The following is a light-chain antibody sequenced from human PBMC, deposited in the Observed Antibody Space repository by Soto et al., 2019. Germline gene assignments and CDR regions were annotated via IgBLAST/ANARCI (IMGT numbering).Light chain of an antibody. CDR2: YDS. V-gene: IGLV3-21*04. J-gene: IGLJ7*01. CDR1: NIGSKS. Sequence: SYELTQPPSVSVAPGKKARITCGGNNIGSKSVHWYQQKPGQAPVLVIYYDSDRPSGIPERFSGSNSGNTATLTISRVEAGDEADYYCHVWDSSSDHAVVGVVTQLTVL. CDR3: HVWDSSSDHAV.